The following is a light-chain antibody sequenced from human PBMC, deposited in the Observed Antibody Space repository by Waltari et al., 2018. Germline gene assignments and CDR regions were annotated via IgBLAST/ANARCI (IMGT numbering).Light chain of an antibody. CDR2: EVS. V-gene: IGLV2-8*01. J-gene: IGLJ2*01. CDR3: SSYAGSNNV. Sequence: QSALTQPPSASGSPGQSVTIPCPGTSSDVGGYNYVSWYQQHPGKAPKLMIYEVSKRPSGVPDRFSGSKSGNTASLTVSGLQAEDEADYYCSSYAGSNNVFGGGTKLTVL. CDR1: SSDVGGYNY.